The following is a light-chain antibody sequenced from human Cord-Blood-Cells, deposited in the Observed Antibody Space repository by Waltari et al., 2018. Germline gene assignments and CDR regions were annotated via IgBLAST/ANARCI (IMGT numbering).Light chain of an antibody. V-gene: IGLV2-8*01. J-gene: IGLJ2*01. CDR3: SSYAGSNKV. CDR1: SSDVGGYNY. CDR2: EVS. Sequence: QSALTQPPSASGSPGQSVTISCTGTSSDVGGYNYVSWYQQHPGKAPILMVYEVSKRPSGVPDRFSGSKSGNTASRTVSGLQDEDEADYFCSSYAGSNKVFGGGTKLTVL.